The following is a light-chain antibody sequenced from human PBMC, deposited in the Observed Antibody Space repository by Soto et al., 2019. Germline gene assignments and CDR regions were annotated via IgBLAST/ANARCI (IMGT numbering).Light chain of an antibody. CDR1: QSISSY. CDR3: QQYNSYPWT. Sequence: DIQITQSPSTLSASVGDRVTITCRASQSISSYLNWYQQKPGKAPKLLIYTASSLESGVPSRFSGSGSGTDFTLTISSLQPDDFATYYCQQYNSYPWTFGQGTKVDIK. J-gene: IGKJ1*01. V-gene: IGKV1-39*01. CDR2: TAS.